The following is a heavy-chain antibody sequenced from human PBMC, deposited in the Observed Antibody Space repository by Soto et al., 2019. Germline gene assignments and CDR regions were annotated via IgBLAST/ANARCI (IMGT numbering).Heavy chain of an antibody. CDR1: GFSLSTSGVG. D-gene: IGHD3-22*01. CDR3: AHGGLYYYDSSGYYTAPSSPPGSFDY. CDR2: IYWDDDK. V-gene: IGHV2-5*02. J-gene: IGHJ4*02. Sequence: SGPTLVNPTQTLTLTCTFSGFSLSTSGVGVGWIRQPPGKALEWLALIYWDDDKRYSPSLKSRLTITKDTSKNQVVLTMTNMDPVDTATHYCAHGGLYYYDSSGYYTAPSSPPGSFDYWGQGTLVTVSS.